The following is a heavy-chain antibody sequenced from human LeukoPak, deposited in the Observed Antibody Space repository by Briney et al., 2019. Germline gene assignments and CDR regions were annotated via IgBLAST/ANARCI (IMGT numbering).Heavy chain of an antibody. Sequence: GGSLRLSCAASGFTFSSYSMNWVRQAPGKGLEWVSSISSSSSYIYYADSVKGRFTISGDNAKNSLYLQMNGLRAEDTAVYYCAKDILSYWGQGTLVTVSS. J-gene: IGHJ4*02. CDR1: GFTFSSYS. CDR2: ISSSSSYI. CDR3: AKDILSY. V-gene: IGHV3-21*01.